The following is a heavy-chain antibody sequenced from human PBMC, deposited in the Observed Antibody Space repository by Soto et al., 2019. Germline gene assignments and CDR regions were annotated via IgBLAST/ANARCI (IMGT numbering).Heavy chain of an antibody. Sequence: EVQLVESGGGLVQPGGSLRLSSAACGFAFRNYDMHWVRQGTGKGLEWVSGISAAGDPDYADSVEGRFTISRENAQNSFFLQMNSLRVGDTAVYYCARTDTDFYGLDVWGQGTTVIVSS. CDR3: ARTDTDFYGLDV. V-gene: IGHV3-13*05. CDR2: ISAAGDP. J-gene: IGHJ6*02. CDR1: GFAFRNYD.